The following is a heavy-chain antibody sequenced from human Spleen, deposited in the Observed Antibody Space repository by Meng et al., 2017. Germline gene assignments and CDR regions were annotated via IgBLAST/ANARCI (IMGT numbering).Heavy chain of an antibody. V-gene: IGHV4-38-2*02. CDR2: MYHSGST. CDR1: GYSISSGYH. Sequence: SETLSLTCTVSGYSISSGYHWGWIRQPPGKGLEWIGSMYHSGSTYYNPSLKSRVSISIDTSKNQFSLKLRSVTAADTAVCYCARDPFRDSSGYYYVGGPVYYYYGMDVWGQGATVTVSS. CDR3: ARDPFRDSSGYYYVGGPVYYYYGMDV. J-gene: IGHJ6*02. D-gene: IGHD3-22*01.